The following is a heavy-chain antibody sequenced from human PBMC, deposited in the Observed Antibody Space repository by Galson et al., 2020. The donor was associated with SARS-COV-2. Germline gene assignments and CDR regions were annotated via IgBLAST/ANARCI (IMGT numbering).Heavy chain of an antibody. D-gene: IGHD6-19*01. V-gene: IGHV3-11*01. CDR3: ARGAVAAGRVFDY. J-gene: IGHJ4*02. CDR2: ISSSGSTI. CDR1: GFTFSDYY. Sequence: GESLKISCAASGFTFSDYYMSWIRQAPGKGLEWVSYISSSGSTIYHADSVKGRFTISRDNAKNSLYLQMHSLRAEDTAVYYCARGAVAAGRVFDYWGQGTLVTVSS.